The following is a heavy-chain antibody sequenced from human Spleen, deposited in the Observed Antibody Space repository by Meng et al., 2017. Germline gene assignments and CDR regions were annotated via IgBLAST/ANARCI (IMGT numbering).Heavy chain of an antibody. D-gene: IGHD2-2*01. CDR1: GYTFTGYW. V-gene: IGHV1-69*05. CDR3: ARKAGNCISTTCYLLDY. CDR2: INAVFGTT. Sequence: SVKVSCKASGYTFTGYWLHWVRRAPGQGLEWMGGINAVFGTTNYAQKFQGRVTITTDESTSTVYMELTRLTSEDTAVYFCARKAGNCISTTCYLLDYWGQGTLVTVSS. J-gene: IGHJ4*02.